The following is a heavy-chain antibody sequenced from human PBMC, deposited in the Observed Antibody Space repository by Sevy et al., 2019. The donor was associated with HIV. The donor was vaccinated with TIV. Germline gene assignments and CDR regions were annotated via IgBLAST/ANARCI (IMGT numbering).Heavy chain of an antibody. D-gene: IGHD2-15*01. J-gene: IGHJ6*02. CDR2: ISGSGRST. CDR1: GFTFSTYA. V-gene: IGHV3-23*01. Sequence: GGSLRLSCAASGFTFSTYAMNWVRQAPGKGLEWVSSISGSGRSTYYADSVEGRFSISRHNSKNTLYLQMNSLRADDTAVYYCAKGYCSGGSCPRDYYYYGMDVWGQGTTVTVSS. CDR3: AKGYCSGGSCPRDYYYYGMDV.